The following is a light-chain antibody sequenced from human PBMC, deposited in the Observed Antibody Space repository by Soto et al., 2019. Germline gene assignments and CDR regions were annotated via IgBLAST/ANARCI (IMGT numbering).Light chain of an antibody. CDR3: QQYNNWPLT. V-gene: IGKV3-15*01. CDR2: GAS. CDR1: QSVSNN. Sequence: EIVMTQSPATLSVSPGESATLSCRASQSVSNNLAWYQQKPGQAPRLLIYGASARATGIPARFSGSGSGTEFTLTISSLQSEDFAVYYCQQYNNWPLTFGEGTKVEIK. J-gene: IGKJ4*01.